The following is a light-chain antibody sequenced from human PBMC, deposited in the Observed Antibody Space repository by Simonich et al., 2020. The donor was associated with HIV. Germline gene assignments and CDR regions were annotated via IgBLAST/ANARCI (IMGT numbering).Light chain of an antibody. CDR1: QGISSY. CDR3: QQSYSTPYT. CDR2: AAS. V-gene: IGKV1-39*01. Sequence: IQLTQSPSFLSASVGDRVTIPCRASQGISSYLNWYQQKPGKAPKLLIYAASSLQSGFPARFSGSGSGTDFTLTISSLQTEDFATYYCQQSYSTPYTFGQGTKLEIK. J-gene: IGKJ2*01.